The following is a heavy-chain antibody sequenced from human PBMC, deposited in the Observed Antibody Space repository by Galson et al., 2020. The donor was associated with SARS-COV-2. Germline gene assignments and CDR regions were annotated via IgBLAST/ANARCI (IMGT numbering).Heavy chain of an antibody. Sequence: SQTLSLTCAVYGGSLSGYYWTWIRQPPGRGLPWIGEINQSGSTNYNPSLKSRVTISVDTSKNQFSLNLRSVTAADTAGYYCARGFSGYYLREVFDVWGQGAMVTVS. CDR3: ARGFSGYYLREVFDV. V-gene: IGHV4-34*01. D-gene: IGHD3-22*01. J-gene: IGHJ3*01. CDR1: GGSLSGYY. CDR2: INQSGST.